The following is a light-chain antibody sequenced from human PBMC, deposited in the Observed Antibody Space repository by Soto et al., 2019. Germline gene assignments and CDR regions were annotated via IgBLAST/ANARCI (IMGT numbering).Light chain of an antibody. Sequence: QSVLTQPPSASGCPGQSVTISCTGTSSDVGAYDYVSWYQQHPGEAPKLMIYEVTKRPSGVPDRFSGSKSGNTASLTVSGLQAEDEADYYCSSYANTNNFVFGTGTKVTVL. CDR2: EVT. CDR1: SSDVGAYDY. CDR3: SSYANTNNFV. J-gene: IGLJ1*01. V-gene: IGLV2-8*01.